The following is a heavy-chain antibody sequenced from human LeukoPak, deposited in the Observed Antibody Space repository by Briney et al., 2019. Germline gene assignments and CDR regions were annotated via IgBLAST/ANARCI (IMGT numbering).Heavy chain of an antibody. D-gene: IGHD5-24*01. Sequence: SETLSLTCSVSGGSINSDYWNWIRQPPGKGLEWIGYIYHSGSTNYNPSLKSRVTISIDKSKKQFSLRLISVTAADTAIYYCARVGGMTTINNAAFDIWGQGTMVTVSS. CDR3: ARVGGMTTINNAAFDI. CDR1: GGSINSDY. V-gene: IGHV4-59*01. CDR2: IYHSGST. J-gene: IGHJ3*02.